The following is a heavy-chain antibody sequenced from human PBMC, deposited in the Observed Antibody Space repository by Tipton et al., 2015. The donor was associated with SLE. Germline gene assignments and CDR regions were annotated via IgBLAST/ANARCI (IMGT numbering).Heavy chain of an antibody. D-gene: IGHD2-2*01. J-gene: IGHJ5*01. Sequence: LRLSRSVSGGSINGYFWSWIRQPPGKGLEWIGYVHYSGNIKSNPSLKSRVTISVDTSMNHFSLKLNSVTAADTAVYYCARERPDCAVTSCYGFFDSWGQGALVTVSS. CDR3: ARERPDCAVTSCYGFFDS. CDR1: GGSINGYF. V-gene: IGHV4-59*01. CDR2: VHYSGNI.